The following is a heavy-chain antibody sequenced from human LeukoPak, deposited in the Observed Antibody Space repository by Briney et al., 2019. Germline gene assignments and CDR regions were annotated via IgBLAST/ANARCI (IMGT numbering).Heavy chain of an antibody. CDR2: ITNGGDGT. J-gene: IGHJ4*02. D-gene: IGHD6-13*01. V-gene: IGHV3-23*01. CDR3: AKLGQQATEIVF. Sequence: GGSLRLSCAASGFTFSNSDMTWVRQAPGKGLEWVSVITNGGDGTNYADSVKVRFTISRDNSKNTLSLQMNSLRAEDTAVYYCAKLGQQATEIVFWGQGTLVTVSS. CDR1: GFTFSNSD.